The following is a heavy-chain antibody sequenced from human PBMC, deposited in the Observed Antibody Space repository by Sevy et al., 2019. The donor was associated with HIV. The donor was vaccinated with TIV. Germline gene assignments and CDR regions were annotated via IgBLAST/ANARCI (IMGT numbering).Heavy chain of an antibody. V-gene: IGHV1-69*16. CDR2: ITPVLGTT. Sequence: ASVKVSCKASGGTFSSYIVSWLRQAPGQGLEWMGGITPVLGTTNYAHKFQGRVTITPDESTSTVYMEMTRLKSEDTVVYCCARWSISIDYWGQGTLLTVSS. CDR1: GGTFSSYI. J-gene: IGHJ4*02. CDR3: ARWSISIDY.